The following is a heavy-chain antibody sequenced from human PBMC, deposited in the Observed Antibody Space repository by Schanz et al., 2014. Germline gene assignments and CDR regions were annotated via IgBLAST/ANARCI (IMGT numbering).Heavy chain of an antibody. CDR2: ISYDGSNK. CDR1: GFAFSVYG. D-gene: IGHD2-15*01. V-gene: IGHV3-30*19. Sequence: QVQMVESGGGVVQPGRSLRLSCAASGFAFSVYGMHWVRQAPGKGLEWVAVISYDGSNKYYADSVKGRFTISRDNSKTTLSLQMISLRAEDTAVYYCAKARRKSNCSGGRCFHYSYYGMDVWGQGTTVTVSS. J-gene: IGHJ6*02. CDR3: AKARRKSNCSGGRCFHYSYYGMDV.